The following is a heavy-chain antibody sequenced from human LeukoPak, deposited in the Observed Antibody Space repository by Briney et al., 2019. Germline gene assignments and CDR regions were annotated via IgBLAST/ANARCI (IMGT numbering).Heavy chain of an antibody. CDR2: IYYSGST. CDR1: GGSISSYY. D-gene: IGHD1-7*01. V-gene: IGHV4-59*01. J-gene: IGHJ6*02. CDR3: ARDNWNYGSSMDV. Sequence: SETLSLTCTVSGGSISSYYWSWIRQPPGKGLEWMGYIYYSGSTNHNPSLKSRVTISVDTSKNQFSLKLSSVTAADTAVYYCARDNWNYGSSMDVWGQGTTVTVSS.